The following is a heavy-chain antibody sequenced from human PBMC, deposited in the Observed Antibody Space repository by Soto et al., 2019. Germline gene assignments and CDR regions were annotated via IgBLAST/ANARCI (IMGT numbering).Heavy chain of an antibody. CDR3: ARYDRINMTPYYQECFHI. CDR1: GDSINSSSSH. D-gene: IGHD3-3*02. J-gene: IGHJ3*02. V-gene: IGHV4-39*01. CDR2: IYYGGKT. Sequence: SETLSLTCTVSGDSINSSSSHWGWTRQPPGKGLEYIGSIYYGGKTYYNPSLQSRVTISVDTSKNQFSLRLSSVTAADTGVYYCARYDRINMTPYYQECFHIWGQGTMVTVAS.